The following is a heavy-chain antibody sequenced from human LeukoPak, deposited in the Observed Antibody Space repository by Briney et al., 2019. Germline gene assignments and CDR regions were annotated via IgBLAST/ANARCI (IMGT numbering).Heavy chain of an antibody. CDR2: IYYSGST. J-gene: IGHJ4*02. Sequence: SETLSLTCTVSGGSISSSSYYWGWIRQPPGKGLGWIGTIYYSGSTYSNPSLKSRVTISVDTSKNQFSLKLSSVTAADTAVYYCARHSYFDSSGYYHFDYWGQGTLVTVSS. D-gene: IGHD3-22*01. CDR3: ARHSYFDSSGYYHFDY. CDR1: GGSISSSSYY. V-gene: IGHV4-39*01.